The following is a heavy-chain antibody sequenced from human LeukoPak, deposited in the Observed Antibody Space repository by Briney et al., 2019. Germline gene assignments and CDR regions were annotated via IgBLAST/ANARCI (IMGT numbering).Heavy chain of an antibody. CDR3: ARATYTVGFDN. V-gene: IGHV6-1*01. J-gene: IGHJ4*02. Sequence: SQTLSLTCAISGDSVSSNTVTWNWIRQSPSRGLEWLGRTYYRSKWYNDYAVSVKSRITINTDTSKNQFSLQLNSVTPEDTAVYYCARATYTVGFDNWGQGTLVTVSS. D-gene: IGHD2-2*02. CDR1: GDSVSSNTVT. CDR2: TYYRSKWYN.